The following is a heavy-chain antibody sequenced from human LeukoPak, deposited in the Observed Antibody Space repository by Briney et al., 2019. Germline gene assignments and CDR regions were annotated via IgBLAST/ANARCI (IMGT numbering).Heavy chain of an antibody. D-gene: IGHD6-19*01. Sequence: SETLPLTCTVSGGSISSYYWSWIRQPPGKGLEWIGYIYYSGSTNYNPSLKSRVTISVDTSKNQFSLKLSSVTAADTAVYYCARDEMYSSGWYYFDYWGQGTLVTVSS. V-gene: IGHV4-59*01. CDR2: IYYSGST. J-gene: IGHJ4*02. CDR1: GGSISSYY. CDR3: ARDEMYSSGWYYFDY.